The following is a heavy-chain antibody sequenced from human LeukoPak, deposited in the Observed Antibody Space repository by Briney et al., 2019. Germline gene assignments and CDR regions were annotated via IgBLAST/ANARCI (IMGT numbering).Heavy chain of an antibody. CDR2: LSGSGGSP. CDR1: GFTFGSYA. D-gene: IGHD6-13*01. J-gene: IGHJ4*02. CDR3: AKAQHSSIWGYFDY. Sequence: PGGSLRLSCAASGFTFGSYAMGWVRQAPGKGLEWGSTLSGSGGSPYYADSVKGQFTISRDNSKNTLYLQMNSLRAEDTAVFYCAKAQHSSIWGYFDYWGQGTLVTVSS. V-gene: IGHV3-23*01.